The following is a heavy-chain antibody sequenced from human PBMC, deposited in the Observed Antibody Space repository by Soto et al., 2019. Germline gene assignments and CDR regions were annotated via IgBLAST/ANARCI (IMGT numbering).Heavy chain of an antibody. CDR1: GDSFTSYW. CDR2: IYPGDSDT. CDR3: AYSSSSDYYYYGMDV. Sequence: VESLKISCNGSGDSFTSYWIGWVRQMPWKGLEWMGIIYPGDSDTRYSPSFQGQVTISADKSISTAYLQWSSLKASDTAMYYCAYSSSSDYYYYGMDVWGQGTTVTVSS. J-gene: IGHJ6*02. D-gene: IGHD6-6*01. V-gene: IGHV5-51*01.